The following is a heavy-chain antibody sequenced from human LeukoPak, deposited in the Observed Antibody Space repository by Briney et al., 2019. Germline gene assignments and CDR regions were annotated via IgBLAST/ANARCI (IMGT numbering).Heavy chain of an antibody. CDR2: ISWDSGSI. CDR1: GFTFDDYA. CDR3: AKERFGERRFDY. D-gene: IGHD3-10*01. V-gene: IGHV3-9*01. J-gene: IGHJ4*02. Sequence: GGSLRLSCAASGFTFDDYAMHWVRQAPGKGLEWVSGISWDSGSIGYADSVKGRFTISRDNAKNSLYLQMNSLRAEDTALYYCAKERFGERRFDYWGQGTLVTVSS.